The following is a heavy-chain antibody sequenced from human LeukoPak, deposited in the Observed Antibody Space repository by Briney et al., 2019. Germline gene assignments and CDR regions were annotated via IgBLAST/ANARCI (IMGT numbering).Heavy chain of an antibody. D-gene: IGHD3-22*01. Sequence: SGGSLRLSCSASGFTFSSYAMHWVRQAPGKGLEYVSAISSNGGSTHYADSVKGRFTISRDNSKNTLYLQMSSLRAEDTAVYYCVKDPGRYYYDSSGYYYDYWGQGTLVTVSS. CDR2: ISSNGGST. CDR1: GFTFSSYA. CDR3: VKDPGRYYYDSSGYYYDY. V-gene: IGHV3-64D*09. J-gene: IGHJ4*02.